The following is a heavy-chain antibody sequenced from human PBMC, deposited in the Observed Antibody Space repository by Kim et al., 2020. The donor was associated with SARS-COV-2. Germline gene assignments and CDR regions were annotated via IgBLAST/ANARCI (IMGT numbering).Heavy chain of an antibody. CDR2: ISGDGGST. J-gene: IGHJ4*02. Sequence: GGSLRLSCAASGFTFDDYAMHWVRQAPGKGLEWVSLISGDGGSTYYADSVKGRFTISRDNSKNSLYLQMNSLRTEDTALYYCAKEGAAAGTMDFDYWGQGTLGTVST. CDR1: GFTFDDYA. V-gene: IGHV3-43*02. CDR3: AKEGAAAGTMDFDY. D-gene: IGHD6-13*01.